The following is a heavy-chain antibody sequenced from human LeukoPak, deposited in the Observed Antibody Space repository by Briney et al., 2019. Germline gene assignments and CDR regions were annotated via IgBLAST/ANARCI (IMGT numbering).Heavy chain of an antibody. CDR1: GGSISSYY. Sequence: PSETLSLTCTVSGGSISSYYGSGVRQPGGKGLEWVGRIYTSGSTNYNPSLKSRVTISVDKSKNQFSLKLSSVTAADTAVYYCAASGYSSGWYNNAFDIWGQGTMVTVSS. D-gene: IGHD6-19*01. CDR3: AASGYSSGWYNNAFDI. J-gene: IGHJ3*02. CDR2: IYTSGST. V-gene: IGHV4-4*07.